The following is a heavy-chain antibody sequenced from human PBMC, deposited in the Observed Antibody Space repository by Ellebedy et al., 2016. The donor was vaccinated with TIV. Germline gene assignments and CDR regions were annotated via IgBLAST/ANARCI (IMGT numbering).Heavy chain of an antibody. CDR2: ISYSGDLM. J-gene: IGHJ4*02. D-gene: IGHD6-13*01. CDR1: GFTFSGYY. Sequence: PGGSLRLSCAASGFTFSGYYMSWFRQAPGKGPEWVSYISYSGDLMYYADSVKGRFTTSRDTAENSLYLQMNSLRAEDTAVYYCARLGVIAAAGASDYWGQGTLVIVSS. CDR3: ARLGVIAAAGASDY. V-gene: IGHV3-11*01.